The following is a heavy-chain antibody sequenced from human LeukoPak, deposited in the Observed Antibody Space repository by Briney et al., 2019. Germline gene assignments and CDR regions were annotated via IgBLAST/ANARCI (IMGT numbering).Heavy chain of an antibody. D-gene: IGHD5-12*01. CDR1: GGTFSSYA. CDR3: ARGYNGRGYSGYDYGKPYYFDY. Sequence: GASVKVSCKASGGTFSSYAISWVRQAPGQGLEWMGGIIPIFGTANYAQKFQGRVTITADESTSTAYMELSSLRSEDTAVYYCARGYNGRGYSGYDYGKPYYFDYWGQGTLVTVSS. J-gene: IGHJ4*02. V-gene: IGHV1-69*13. CDR2: IIPIFGTA.